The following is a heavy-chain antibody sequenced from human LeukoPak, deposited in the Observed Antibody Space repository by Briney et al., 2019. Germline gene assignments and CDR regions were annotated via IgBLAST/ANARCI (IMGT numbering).Heavy chain of an antibody. D-gene: IGHD4-23*01. J-gene: IGHJ3*02. CDR3: ARGQSRWYGGYPQDAFDI. CDR2: IYYSGST. Sequence: SETLSLTCTVSGGSISSSSYYWGWIRQPPGKGLEWIGSIYYSGSTYYNPSLKSRVTISVDTSKNQFSLKLSSVTAADTAVYYCARGQSRWYGGYPQDAFDIWGQGTMVTVSS. CDR1: GGSISSSSYY. V-gene: IGHV4-39*07.